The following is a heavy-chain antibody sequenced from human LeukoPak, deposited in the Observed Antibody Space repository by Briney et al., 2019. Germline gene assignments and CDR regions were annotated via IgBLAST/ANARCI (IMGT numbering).Heavy chain of an antibody. V-gene: IGHV1-2*02. CDR2: INPNSGGT. CDR3: ARGGNSFQYSSSWYPVDY. Sequence: ASEKVSCKASGYTFTGYYMHWVRQAPGQGLEWMGWINPNSGGTNYAQKFQGRVTMTRDTSISTAYMELSRLRSDDTAVYYCARGGNSFQYSSSWYPVDYWGQGTLVTVSS. CDR1: GYTFTGYY. D-gene: IGHD6-13*01. J-gene: IGHJ4*02.